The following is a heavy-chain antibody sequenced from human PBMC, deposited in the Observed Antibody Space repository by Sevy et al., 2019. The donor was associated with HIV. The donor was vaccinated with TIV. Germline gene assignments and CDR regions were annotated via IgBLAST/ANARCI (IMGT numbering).Heavy chain of an antibody. D-gene: IGHD4-17*01. J-gene: IGHJ4*02. CDR1: GASVSSVSYY. CDR3: ARVPPYGDYGKHSFDY. Sequence: SETLSLTCTVSGASVSSVSYYWIWIRQPPGKGLEWVGYIYYSGTTNYNPSLRNRVTVSVDTSKKQFSLKLTSVTAADTAVYYCARVPPYGDYGKHSFDYWGQGTLVTVSS. V-gene: IGHV4-61*01. CDR2: IYYSGTT.